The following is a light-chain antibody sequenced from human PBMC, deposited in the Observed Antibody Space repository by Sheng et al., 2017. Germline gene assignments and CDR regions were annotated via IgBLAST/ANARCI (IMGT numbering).Light chain of an antibody. CDR1: QSVRTD. J-gene: IGKJ5*01. V-gene: IGKV3-15*01. CDR2: AAS. Sequence: EIVMTQSPATVSVSPGERATLSCRASQSVRTDLAWYQQKPGQAPRLLIYAASARATGIPARFSGSGSGTQFTLTISSLQSEDFAVYYCQQYTSSITFGQGTRLDNK. CDR3: QQYTSSIT.